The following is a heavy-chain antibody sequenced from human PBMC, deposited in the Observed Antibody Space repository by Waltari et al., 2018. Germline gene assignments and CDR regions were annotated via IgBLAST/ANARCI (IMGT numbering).Heavy chain of an antibody. Sequence: QVQLQESGPGLVKPSQTLSPTCTVSGGSISRGSYYWSGFPQPAAMALELLGYIYTSGSTNYNPSRKSRVTISVDTSKNQCSLKLSSVTAADTAVYYCARDSQYYYGSGSYGSYYYYGMDVWGQGTTVTVSS. V-gene: IGHV4-61*09. CDR2: IYTSGST. J-gene: IGHJ6*02. CDR1: GGSISRGSYY. D-gene: IGHD3-10*01. CDR3: ARDSQYYYGSGSYGSYYYYGMDV.